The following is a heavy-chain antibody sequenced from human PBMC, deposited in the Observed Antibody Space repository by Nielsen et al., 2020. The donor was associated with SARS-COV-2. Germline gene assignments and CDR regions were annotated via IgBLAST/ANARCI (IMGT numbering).Heavy chain of an antibody. CDR2: IYHSGST. V-gene: IGHV4-30-2*01. J-gene: IGHJ5*02. CDR3: ARFQMYYYDSSGYSNWFDP. Sequence: WIRQPPGKGLEWIGYIYHSGSTYYNPSLKSRVTISVDRSKNQFSPKLSSVTAADTAVYYCARFQMYYYDSSGYSNWFDPWGQGTLVTVSS. D-gene: IGHD3-22*01.